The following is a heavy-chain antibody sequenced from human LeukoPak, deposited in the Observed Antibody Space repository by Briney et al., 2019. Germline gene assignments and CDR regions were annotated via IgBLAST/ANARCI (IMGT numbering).Heavy chain of an antibody. V-gene: IGHV4-4*07. CDR2: IYTSGST. J-gene: IGHJ4*02. CDR1: GGSISSYY. CDR3: ARDYYDSSGYSYYFDY. D-gene: IGHD3-22*01. Sequence: SETLSLTCTVSGGSISSYYWSWIRQPAGKGLEWIGRIYTSGSTNYNPSLKSRVTISVDTSKNQFSLKLSSVTAADTAVYYCARDYYDSSGYSYYFDYWGQGTLVTVSS.